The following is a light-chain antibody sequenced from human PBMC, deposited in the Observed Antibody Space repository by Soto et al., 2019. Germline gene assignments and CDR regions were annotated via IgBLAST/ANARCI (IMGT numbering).Light chain of an antibody. CDR2: DES. J-gene: IGKJ4*01. Sequence: EIVLTQSPGTLSLSPGERATLSCGASQTVSGNYIAWYQQKPGLAPRLLMYDESTRAPDIPDRFSGSGSGTDFTLTISRLEPEDFAVYYCQQYGGSPLTFGGGTKVELK. CDR3: QQYGGSPLT. CDR1: QTVSGNY. V-gene: IGKV3D-20*01.